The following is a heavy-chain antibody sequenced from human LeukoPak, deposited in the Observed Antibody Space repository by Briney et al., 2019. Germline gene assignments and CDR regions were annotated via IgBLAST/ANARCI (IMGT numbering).Heavy chain of an antibody. D-gene: IGHD3-10*01. CDR2: IRYDGSKK. Sequence: GGSLRLSCAASGFIFSSYGMHWVRQAPGKGLEWVAFIRYDGSKKYYADSVKGRFTISRDNSKNTLYLQMNSLRAEDTAVYYCARPTMVRGYYYMDVWGKGTTVTISS. CDR1: GFIFSSYG. V-gene: IGHV3-33*08. J-gene: IGHJ6*03. CDR3: ARPTMVRGYYYMDV.